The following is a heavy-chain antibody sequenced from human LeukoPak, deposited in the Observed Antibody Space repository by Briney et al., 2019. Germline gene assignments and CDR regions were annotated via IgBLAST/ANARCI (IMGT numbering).Heavy chain of an antibody. D-gene: IGHD5-18*01. CDR3: ARERGYSYGILDY. V-gene: IGHV1-2*06. J-gene: IGHJ4*02. CDR1: GYTFTGYY. Sequence: ASVKVSCKASGYTFTGYYMHWVRQAPGQGLEWMGRINPNSVGTNYAQKFQGRVTMTRDTSISTAYMELSRLRSDDTAVYYCARERGYSYGILDYWGQGTLVTVSS. CDR2: INPNSVGT.